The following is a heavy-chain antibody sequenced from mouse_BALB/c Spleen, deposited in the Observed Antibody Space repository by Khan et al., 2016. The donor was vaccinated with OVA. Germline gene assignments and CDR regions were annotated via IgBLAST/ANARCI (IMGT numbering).Heavy chain of an antibody. J-gene: IGHJ4*01. CDR3: ARSLYYSYGYALDC. D-gene: IGHD2-14*01. Sequence: EVQLVESGPGLVKPSQSLSLTCTVTGYSITSDYAWNWIRQPPGNKLEWMGFISSTSGTCYNPFLTSRISITRDTSKNQFFLQLKSVTAEDTATYYCARSLYYSYGYALDCWGRGTLVTVSS. CDR1: GYSITSDYA. V-gene: IGHV3-2*02. CDR2: ISSTSGT.